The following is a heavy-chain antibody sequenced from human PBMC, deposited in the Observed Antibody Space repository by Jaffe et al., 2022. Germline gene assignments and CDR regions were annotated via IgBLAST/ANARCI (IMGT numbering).Heavy chain of an antibody. J-gene: IGHJ4*02. D-gene: IGHD3-10*01. V-gene: IGHV3-21*01. CDR3: ARVARAGITMVQGVLDY. CDR2: ISSSSSYI. CDR1: GFTFSSYS. Sequence: EVQLVESGGGLVKPGGSLRLSCAASGFTFSSYSMNWVRQAPGKGLEWVSSISSSSSYIYYADSVKGRFTISRDNAKNSLYLQMNSLRAEDTAVYYCARVARAGITMVQGVLDYWGQGTLVTVSS.